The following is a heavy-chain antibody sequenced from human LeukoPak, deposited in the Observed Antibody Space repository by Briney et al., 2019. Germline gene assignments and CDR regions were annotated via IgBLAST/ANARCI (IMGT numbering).Heavy chain of an antibody. CDR3: ATQYYDILTGYYGAFDI. J-gene: IGHJ3*02. CDR1: GFTFSSYA. CDR2: ISGSGGST. D-gene: IGHD3-9*01. Sequence: GGSLRLSCAASGFTFSSYAMSWVRQAPGKGLEWVSAISGSGGSTYYADSVKGRFTISRDNSKNTLYLQMNSLRAEDTAVYYCATQYYDILTGYYGAFDIWGQGTMVTASS. V-gene: IGHV3-23*01.